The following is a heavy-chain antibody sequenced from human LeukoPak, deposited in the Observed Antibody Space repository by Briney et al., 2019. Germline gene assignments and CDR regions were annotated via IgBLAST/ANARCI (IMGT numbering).Heavy chain of an antibody. CDR3: ARRYSSGWYDY. CDR2: ISSIGTYI. Sequence: GGSLRLSCAASGFTFSSYSMNWVRQAPGKGLEWVSSISSIGTYIYYADSVKGRFTISRDNARNSLYLQMNSLRAEDTAVYYCARRYSSGWYDYWGQETLVTVSS. V-gene: IGHV3-21*01. J-gene: IGHJ4*02. CDR1: GFTFSSYS. D-gene: IGHD6-19*01.